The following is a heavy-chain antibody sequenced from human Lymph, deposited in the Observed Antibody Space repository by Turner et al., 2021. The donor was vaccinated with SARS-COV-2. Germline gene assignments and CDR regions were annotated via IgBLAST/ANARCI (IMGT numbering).Heavy chain of an antibody. CDR3: ARVWVRWWYFDL. D-gene: IGHD7-27*01. Sequence: QGPLTQGGAGMLKPPEPLPPTCAVYGGSFRGYSWSWIRQPPGKGLVWIGEINHSGSTNYNPSLKSRVTISVDTSKKQFSLKLSSVTAADTAVYYCARVWVRWWYFDLWGRGTLVTVSS. CDR2: INHSGST. CDR1: GGSFRGYS. J-gene: IGHJ2*01. V-gene: IGHV4-34*01.